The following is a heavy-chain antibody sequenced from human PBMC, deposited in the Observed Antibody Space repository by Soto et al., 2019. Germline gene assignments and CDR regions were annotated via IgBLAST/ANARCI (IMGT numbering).Heavy chain of an antibody. CDR2: ISGSGGST. V-gene: IGHV3-23*01. CDR3: AKEQKLFLPLDYYYGMDV. D-gene: IGHD2-15*01. Sequence: EVQLLESGGGLVQPGGSLRLSCAASGFTFSSYAMRWVRQAPGKGLEWVSAISGSGGSTYYADSVKGRFTISRDNSKNTLYLQMNSLRAEDTAVYYCAKEQKLFLPLDYYYGMDVWGQGTTVTVSS. J-gene: IGHJ6*02. CDR1: GFTFSSYA.